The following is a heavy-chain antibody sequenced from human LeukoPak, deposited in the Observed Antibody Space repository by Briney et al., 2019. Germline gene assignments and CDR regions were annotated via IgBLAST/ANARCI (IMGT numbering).Heavy chain of an antibody. V-gene: IGHV3-15*01. CDR2: IKSKTDGGTT. J-gene: IGHJ6*03. D-gene: IGHD3-9*01. Sequence: GGSLRLSCAASGFTFSNAWMSWVRQAPGKGLEWVGRIKSKTDGGTTDYAAPVKGRFTISRDDSKNTLYLQMNSLKTEDTAVYYCTTTEYDLFYYYYMDVWGKGTTVTVSS. CDR1: GFTFSNAW. CDR3: TTTEYDLFYYYYMDV.